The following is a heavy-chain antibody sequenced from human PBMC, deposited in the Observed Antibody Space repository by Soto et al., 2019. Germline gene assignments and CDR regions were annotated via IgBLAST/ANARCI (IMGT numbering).Heavy chain of an antibody. CDR1: GFSLSTRGMC. CDR3: ARILAYDSSGYYYDY. CDR2: IDWDDDK. D-gene: IGHD3-22*01. J-gene: IGHJ4*02. V-gene: IGHV2-70*13. Sequence: GPTLVNPTQTLTLTCTFSGFSLSTRGMCVAWIRQPPGRALEWLALIDWDDDKHYSTSLKTRLTISKDTSKNQVVLTMTNMDPVDTATYYCARILAYDSSGYYYDYWGQGTLVTVSS.